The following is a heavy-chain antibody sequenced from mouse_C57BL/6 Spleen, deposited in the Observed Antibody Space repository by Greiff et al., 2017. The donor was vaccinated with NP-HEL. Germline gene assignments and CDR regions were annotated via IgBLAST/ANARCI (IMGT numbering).Heavy chain of an antibody. J-gene: IGHJ2*01. V-gene: IGHV1-55*01. D-gene: IGHD2-14*01. Sequence: QVQLQQPGAELVKPGASVKMSCKASGYTFTSYWITWVKQRPGQGLEWIGDIYPGSGSTNYNEKFKSKATLTVDTSSSTAYLQLSSLTSEDSAVYYCAREGVRRGSFDYWGQGTTLTVSS. CDR3: AREGVRRGSFDY. CDR2: IYPGSGST. CDR1: GYTFTSYW.